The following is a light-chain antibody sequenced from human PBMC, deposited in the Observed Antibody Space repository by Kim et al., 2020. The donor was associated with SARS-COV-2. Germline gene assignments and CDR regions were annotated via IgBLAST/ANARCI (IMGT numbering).Light chain of an antibody. CDR3: QAWDSSTVV. CDR1: KLGDKY. J-gene: IGLJ2*01. CDR2: QDS. V-gene: IGLV3-1*01. Sequence: VAPGQTASIPCSGDKLGDKYACWYQQKPGQSPVLVIYQDSKRPSGIPERFSGSNSGNTATLTISGTQAMDEADYYCQAWDSSTVVFGGGTKLTVL.